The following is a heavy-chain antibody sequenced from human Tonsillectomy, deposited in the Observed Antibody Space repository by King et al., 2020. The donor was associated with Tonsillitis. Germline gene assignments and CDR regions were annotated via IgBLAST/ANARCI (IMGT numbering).Heavy chain of an antibody. Sequence: QLVESGGVVVQPGGSLRLSCAASGFPFDDYTMHWVRQAPGKGLEWVSLISWDGHGTHYTDSVKGRFTISRDNSKNSLYLQMNSLRTEDTALYYCAKDNWGSGAFDYWGQGTLVTVSS. CDR3: AKDNWGSGAFDY. D-gene: IGHD6-19*01. CDR1: GFPFDDYT. CDR2: ISWDGHGT. J-gene: IGHJ4*02. V-gene: IGHV3-43*01.